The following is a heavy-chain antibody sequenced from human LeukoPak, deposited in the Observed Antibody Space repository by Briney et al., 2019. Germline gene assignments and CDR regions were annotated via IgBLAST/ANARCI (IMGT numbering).Heavy chain of an antibody. D-gene: IGHD3-10*01. CDR3: ARERVIGGFDP. J-gene: IGHJ5*02. V-gene: IGHV3-30-3*01. CDR1: GFTFSSYA. Sequence: GGSLRLSCAASGFTFSSYAMHWVRQAPGKGLEWVAVISYDGSNKYYADSVKGRFTISRDNSKNTLYLQMNSLRAEDTAVYYCARERVIGGFDPWGQGTLVTVSS. CDR2: ISYDGSNK.